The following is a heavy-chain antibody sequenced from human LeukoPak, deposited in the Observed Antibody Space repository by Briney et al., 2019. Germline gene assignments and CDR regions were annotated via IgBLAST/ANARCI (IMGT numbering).Heavy chain of an antibody. V-gene: IGHV3-66*02. CDR3: ARGDGSSSSWYARGYYYYGMDV. CDR1: EFSVSSSY. Sequence: PGGSLRLSCAASEFSVSSSYMTWVRQAPGKGLEWVSILYSDGKTYYADSVKGRFTISRDNSKNTLYLQMNSLRAKDTAVYYCARGDGSSSSWYARGYYYYGMDVWGQGTTVTVSS. CDR2: LYSDGKT. J-gene: IGHJ6*02. D-gene: IGHD6-13*01.